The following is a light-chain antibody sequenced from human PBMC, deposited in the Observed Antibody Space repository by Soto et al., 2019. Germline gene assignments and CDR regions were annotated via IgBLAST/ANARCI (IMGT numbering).Light chain of an antibody. CDR3: QQYNNWPPLYT. V-gene: IGKV3-15*01. CDR2: GAS. CDR1: QSVRSN. Sequence: EIVMTQSPATLSVSPGERVTLSCWASQSVRSNLAWYQQKPGQAPRLLIYGASTRATGIPARFSGSGSGTEFTLTISSLQSEDFAVYYCQQYNNWPPLYTFGQGPKLEI. J-gene: IGKJ2*01.